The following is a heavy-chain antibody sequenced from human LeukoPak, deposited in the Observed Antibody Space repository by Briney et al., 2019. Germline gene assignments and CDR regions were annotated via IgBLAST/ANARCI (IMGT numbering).Heavy chain of an antibody. J-gene: IGHJ4*02. Sequence: GESLKISCKGSGYSFTSYWIGWVRQMPGKGLEWMGIVYPGDSDTRYSPSFQGQVTISADKSISTAYLQWSSLKASDTAMYYCARFPDSETGEYYFDYWGQGTLVTVSS. V-gene: IGHV5-51*01. CDR3: ARFPDSETGEYYFDY. CDR1: GYSFTSYW. D-gene: IGHD7-27*01. CDR2: VYPGDSDT.